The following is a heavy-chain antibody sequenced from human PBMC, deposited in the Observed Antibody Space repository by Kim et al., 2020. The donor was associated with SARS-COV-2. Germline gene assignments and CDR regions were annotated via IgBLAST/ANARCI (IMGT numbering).Heavy chain of an antibody. V-gene: IGHV1-69*13. CDR2: IIPIFGTA. CDR3: ARDGLLESGYDFNWFDP. CDR1: GGTFSSYA. Sequence: SVKVSCKASGGTFSSYAISWVRQAPGQGLEWMGGIIPIFGTANYAQKFQGRVTITADESTSTAYMELSSLRSEDTAVYYCARDGLLESGYDFNWFDPWGQGTLVTVSS. D-gene: IGHD5-12*01. J-gene: IGHJ5*02.